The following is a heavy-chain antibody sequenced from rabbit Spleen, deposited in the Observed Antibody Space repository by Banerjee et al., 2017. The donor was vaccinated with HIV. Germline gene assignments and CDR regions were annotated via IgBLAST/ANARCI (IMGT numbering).Heavy chain of an antibody. CDR1: GLDFSVGDV. CDR2: IYTGNGKT. V-gene: IGHV1S45*01. J-gene: IGHJ4*01. CDR3: ARDSGSNDYIDVYFNL. D-gene: IGHD8-1*01. Sequence: QQQLVESGGGLVKPGASLTLSCKASGLDFSVGDVMCWVRQAPGKGLKWIGCIYTGNGKTYYASWAKGRFTISKSSSTTVTLQMTSLTAADTATYFCARDSGSNDYIDVYFNLWGPGTLVTVS.